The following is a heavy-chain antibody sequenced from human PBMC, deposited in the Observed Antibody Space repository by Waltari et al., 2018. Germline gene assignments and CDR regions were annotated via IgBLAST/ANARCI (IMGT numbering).Heavy chain of an antibody. J-gene: IGHJ4*02. CDR2: IWYDGSNK. Sequence: QVQLVESGGGVVQPGRSLRLSCAASGFTFSSYGMHWVRQAPGKGLEWVAVIWYDGSNKYYADSVKGRFTISRDNSKNTLYLQMNSLRAEDTAVYYCARESYYYDSSGYYVPLDYWGQGTLVTVSS. CDR3: ARESYYYDSSGYYVPLDY. D-gene: IGHD3-22*01. CDR1: GFTFSSYG. V-gene: IGHV3-33*01.